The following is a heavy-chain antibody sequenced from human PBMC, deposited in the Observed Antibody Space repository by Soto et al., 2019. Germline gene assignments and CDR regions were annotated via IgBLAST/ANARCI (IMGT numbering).Heavy chain of an antibody. D-gene: IGHD1-26*01. V-gene: IGHV5-51*01. CDR2: IYPGDSDT. J-gene: IGHJ6*02. CDR1: GYSVTRYW. Sequence: PGESLKISCKGSGYSVTRYWIGWVRQMPGKGLEWMGIIYPGDSDTRYSPSFQGQVTISADKSISTAYLQWSSVKASDTAVYYCARDLGVGSGRRISYGMDVWGQGDTVTVSS. CDR3: ARDLGVGSGRRISYGMDV.